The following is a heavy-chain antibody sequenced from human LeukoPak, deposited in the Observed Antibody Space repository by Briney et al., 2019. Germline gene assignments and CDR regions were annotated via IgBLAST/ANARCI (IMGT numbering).Heavy chain of an antibody. CDR3: AKGHSWYGRGFDP. Sequence: GGSLRLSCAASGFTFSNYAMSWVRQAPGKGLEWVSTISGNGDTYYSDSVKGRCTISRDNSKNTLYLQMNSLRAEDTAVYYCAKGHSWYGRGFDPWGQGTLVTVSS. CDR1: GFTFSNYA. V-gene: IGHV3-23*01. CDR2: ISGNGDT. D-gene: IGHD6-13*01. J-gene: IGHJ5*02.